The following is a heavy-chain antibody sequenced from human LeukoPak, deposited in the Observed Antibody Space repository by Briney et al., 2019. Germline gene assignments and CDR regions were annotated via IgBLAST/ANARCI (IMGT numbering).Heavy chain of an antibody. CDR3: ARTAERQQMVQGTYFYYYFMDV. D-gene: IGHD6-13*01. V-gene: IGHV4-4*07. CDR2: IYTTGST. Sequence: SETLSLTCSVSGASISGYYWTWIRQPAGRGLEWIGRIYTTGSTKHNPSLKSRVIMSVDASKNQFSLNLPSVTAADTAVYFCARTAERQQMVQGTYFYYYFMDVWAKGTTVTISS. CDR1: GASISGYY. J-gene: IGHJ6*03.